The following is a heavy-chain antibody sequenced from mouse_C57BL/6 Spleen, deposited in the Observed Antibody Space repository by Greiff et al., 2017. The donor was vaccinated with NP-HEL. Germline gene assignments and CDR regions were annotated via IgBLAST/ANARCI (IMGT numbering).Heavy chain of an antibody. V-gene: IGHV1-15*01. CDR1: GYTFTDYE. J-gene: IGHJ1*03. Sequence: KESGAELVRPGASVALSCKASGYTFTDYEMHWVKQTPVHGLEWIGAIDPETGGTAYNQKFKGKAILTADKSSSTAYMELRSLTSEDSAVYYCTRRLNRYFDVWGTGTTVTVSS. CDR2: IDPETGGT. CDR3: TRRLNRYFDV.